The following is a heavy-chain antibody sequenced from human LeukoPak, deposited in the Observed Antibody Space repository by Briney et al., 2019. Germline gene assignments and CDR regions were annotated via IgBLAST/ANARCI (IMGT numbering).Heavy chain of an antibody. CDR2: IKSKTDGGTT. J-gene: IGHJ4*02. CDR1: GFTFSNAW. CDR3: TTNRRGATLTSFF. Sequence: GGSLRLSCAASGFTFSNAWMSWVRQAPGKGLEWVGRIKSKTDGGTTDYAAPVKGRFTISRDGSKNTLYLQMNSLKTEDTAVYYCTTNRRGATLTSFFWGQGTLVTVSS. D-gene: IGHD1-26*01. V-gene: IGHV3-15*01.